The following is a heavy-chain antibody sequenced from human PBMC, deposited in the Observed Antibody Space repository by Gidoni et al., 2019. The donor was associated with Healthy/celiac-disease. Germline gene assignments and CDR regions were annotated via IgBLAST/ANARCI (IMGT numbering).Heavy chain of an antibody. V-gene: IGHV4-59*01. CDR3: ARGSSSWYPFFDY. J-gene: IGHJ4*02. Sequence: QVQLQESGPGLVKPSETLSLTCTVSGGSISSYYWSWIRQPPGKGLEWIGYIYYSGSTNYNPSLKSRVTISVDTSKNQFSLKLSPVTAADTAVYYCARGSSSWYPFFDYWGQGTLVTVSS. CDR1: GGSISSYY. CDR2: IYYSGST. D-gene: IGHD6-13*01.